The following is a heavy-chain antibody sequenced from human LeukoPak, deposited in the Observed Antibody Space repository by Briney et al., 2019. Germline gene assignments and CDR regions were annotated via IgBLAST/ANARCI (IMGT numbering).Heavy chain of an antibody. J-gene: IGHJ4*02. D-gene: IGHD6-13*01. CDR2: INHSGST. CDR3: ARRRIAAAGFDY. CDR1: GGSFSGYY. V-gene: IGHV4-34*01. Sequence: SETLSLTGAVYGGSFSGYYWSWIRQPPGKGLEWIGEINHSGSTNYNPSLKSRVTISVDTSKNQFSLKLSSVTAADTAVYYCARRRIAAAGFDYWGQGTLVTVSS.